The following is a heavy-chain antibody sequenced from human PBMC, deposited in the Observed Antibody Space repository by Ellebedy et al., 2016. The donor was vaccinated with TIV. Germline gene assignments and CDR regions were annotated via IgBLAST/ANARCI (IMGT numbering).Heavy chain of an antibody. CDR1: GDPITGSHW. J-gene: IGHJ4*02. CDR2: IYPGRSA. D-gene: IGHD3-10*01. V-gene: IGHV4-4*02. CDR3: ARDLGSGRYPGH. Sequence: SETLSLTXAVSGDPITGSHWWCWVRQPPGRGLEWIGEIYPGRSANYNPSLKSRVAMSIDESKNGFSLKLSSVTVADTAVYYCARDLGSGRYPGHWGQGTLVTVSS.